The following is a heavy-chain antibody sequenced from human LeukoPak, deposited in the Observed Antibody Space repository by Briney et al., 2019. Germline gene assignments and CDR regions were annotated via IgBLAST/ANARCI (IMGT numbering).Heavy chain of an antibody. Sequence: PGGSLRLSCAASGFPLDDYAMHWVRQAPGKGLEWVSLISWNGGSTYYADSVKGRFTISRDNSKNSLYLQMNSLGAEDTALYYCARAATEYSSSWLDYWGQGTLVTVSS. D-gene: IGHD6-6*01. J-gene: IGHJ4*02. CDR3: ARAATEYSSSWLDY. CDR1: GFPLDDYA. V-gene: IGHV3-43D*04. CDR2: ISWNGGST.